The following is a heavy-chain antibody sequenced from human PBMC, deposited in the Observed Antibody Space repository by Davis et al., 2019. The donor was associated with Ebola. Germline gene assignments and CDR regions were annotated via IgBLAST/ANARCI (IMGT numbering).Heavy chain of an antibody. CDR3: ARDSRWLVRGTYYYYGMDV. J-gene: IGHJ6*02. CDR1: GGSISSGAYS. D-gene: IGHD6-19*01. Sequence: SETLSLTCAVSGGSISSGAYSWSWIRQPPGKGLEWIGYIYHSGSTYYNPSLKSRVTISVDRSKNQFSLKLSSVTAADTAVSYCARDSRWLVRGTYYYYGMDVWGQGTTVTVSS. V-gene: IGHV4-30-2*01. CDR2: IYHSGST.